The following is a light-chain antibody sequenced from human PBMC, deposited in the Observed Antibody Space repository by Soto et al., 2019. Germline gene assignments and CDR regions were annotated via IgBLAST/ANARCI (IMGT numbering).Light chain of an antibody. J-gene: IGKJ3*01. CDR1: QDISNF. CDR3: QQYDSLPLS. Sequence: DIQMTQSPSSLSASVGDRVTITCQASQDISNFLNWYQHKPGKSPKLLINDATNLETGVPSRFSVSGSSTDFTFTINSLQPEDVATYYCQQYDSLPLSFGPGTKVELK. V-gene: IGKV1-33*01. CDR2: DAT.